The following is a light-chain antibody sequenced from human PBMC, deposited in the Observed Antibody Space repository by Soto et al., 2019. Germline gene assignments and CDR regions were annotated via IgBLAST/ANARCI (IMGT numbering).Light chain of an antibody. CDR3: QQRSNRT. V-gene: IGKV1-39*01. Sequence: DIQMTQSPSSLSASVRDRITITCRASQSISTYVDWFQQKPGKAPKLLISAASTLESGVPSRFSGSGSGTDFTLTISSLEPEDFAVYYCQQRSNRTFGQGTKVDIK. CDR2: AAS. CDR1: QSISTY. J-gene: IGKJ1*01.